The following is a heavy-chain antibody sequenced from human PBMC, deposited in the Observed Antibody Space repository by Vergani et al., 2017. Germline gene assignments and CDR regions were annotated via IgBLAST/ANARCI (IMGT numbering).Heavy chain of an antibody. CDR1: GFTFTNFA. CDR2: ISGSGGFT. D-gene: IGHD3-22*01. Sequence: EVQLLESGGNLVQPGGSLRLSCAASGFTFTNFAMTWVRQAPGEGLEWVSGISGSGGFTYYADSVKGRFTISRDNSKNTMFLQMNNLRAEETAVYYCAKDNVPGYYDSSGYCDYWGQGTLVTVSS. CDR3: AKDNVPGYYDSSGYCDY. J-gene: IGHJ4*01. V-gene: IGHV3-23*01.